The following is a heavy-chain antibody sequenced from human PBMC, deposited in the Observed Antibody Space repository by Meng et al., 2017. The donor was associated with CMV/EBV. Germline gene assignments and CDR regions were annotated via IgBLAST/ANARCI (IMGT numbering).Heavy chain of an antibody. CDR3: ARAGKDWVGRTVYYDY. Sequence: GGSLRLSCATSGFIFSNYWIHWVRQAPGKGLVWVSRINSDGSSTSYADSVKGRFTISRDNAKNTLYLQMNSLRAEDTAVYYCARAGKDWVGRTVYYDYWGQGTLVTVSS. CDR2: INSDGSST. D-gene: IGHD2-15*01. V-gene: IGHV3-74*01. J-gene: IGHJ4*02. CDR1: GFIFSNYW.